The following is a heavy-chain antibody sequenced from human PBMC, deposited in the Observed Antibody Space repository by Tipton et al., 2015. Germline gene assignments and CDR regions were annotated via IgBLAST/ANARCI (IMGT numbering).Heavy chain of an antibody. V-gene: IGHV1-69*17. Sequence: QVQLVQSGAEVKKPGSSVKLSCKASGGSFNNHAISWVRQAPGQGLEWMGGIITMFGVGNYAQRFQDRVTITADKSTSTVYMELSSLRPDDTAVYYCAKFAGAAGFDIWGQGTMVTVSS. D-gene: IGHD7-27*01. CDR2: IITMFGVG. CDR3: AKFAGAAGFDI. CDR1: GGSFNNHA. J-gene: IGHJ3*02.